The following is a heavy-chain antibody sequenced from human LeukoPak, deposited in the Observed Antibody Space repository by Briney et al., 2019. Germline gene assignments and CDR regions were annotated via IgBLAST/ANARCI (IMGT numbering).Heavy chain of an antibody. D-gene: IGHD3-16*01. CDR1: GFTFRNVW. CDR2: IQTITDGGTT. V-gene: IGHV3-15*01. CDR3: TSTLGY. J-gene: IGHJ4*02. Sequence: GGSLRLSCTASGFTFRNVWMTWVRQAPGKGLEWSGRIQTITDGGTTDYAAPVRGRFTISSDDSKNTLYLQMNSLKTEDTAVYYCTSTLGYWGQGTLVIVSS.